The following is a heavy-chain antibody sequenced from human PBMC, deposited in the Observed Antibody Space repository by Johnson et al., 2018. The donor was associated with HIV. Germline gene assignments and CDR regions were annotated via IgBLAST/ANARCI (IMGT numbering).Heavy chain of an antibody. Sequence: VQLVESGGGVVQPGGSLRLSCAASGFTFSSYDMHWVRQATGKGLEWVSAIGGSGGSTYYADSVKGRFTISRDNSKNTLYLQMNSLRAEDPAVYYCARQPWDASDIWGQGTTVTGSS. CDR2: IGGSGGST. D-gene: IGHD1-1*01. CDR1: GFTFSSYD. V-gene: IGHV3-23*04. CDR3: ARQPWDASDI. J-gene: IGHJ3*02.